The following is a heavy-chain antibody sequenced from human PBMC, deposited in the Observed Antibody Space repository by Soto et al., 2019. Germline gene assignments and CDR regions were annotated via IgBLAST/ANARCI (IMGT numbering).Heavy chain of an antibody. CDR2: ISGSGGST. Sequence: GGSLRLSCAASGFTFSSYAMSWVRRAPGKGLEWVSAISGSGGSTYYADSVKGRFTISRDNSKNTLYLQMNSLRAEDTAVYYCAKEYYDSSGYYCPDAFDIWGQGTMVTVSS. CDR1: GFTFSSYA. V-gene: IGHV3-23*01. CDR3: AKEYYDSSGYYCPDAFDI. D-gene: IGHD3-22*01. J-gene: IGHJ3*02.